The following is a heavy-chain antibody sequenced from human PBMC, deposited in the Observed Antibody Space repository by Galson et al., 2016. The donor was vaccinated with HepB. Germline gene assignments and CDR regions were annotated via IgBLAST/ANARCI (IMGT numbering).Heavy chain of an antibody. CDR1: GYTFTSYA. CDR2: INAGNGNT. J-gene: IGHJ6*02. Sequence: SVKVSCKASGYTFTSYAIHWVRQAPGQRLEWMGWINAGNGNTKYSQKFQGRVTITRDTSASTAYMELSRLRSEDTAVYYCARDSRMTIFGVVIIRNYYYGMDVWGQGTTVTVSS. CDR3: ARDSRMTIFGVVIIRNYYYGMDV. V-gene: IGHV1-3*01. D-gene: IGHD3-3*01.